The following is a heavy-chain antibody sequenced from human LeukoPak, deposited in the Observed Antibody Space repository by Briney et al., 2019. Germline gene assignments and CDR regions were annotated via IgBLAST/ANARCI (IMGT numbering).Heavy chain of an antibody. CDR3: ARGVIAVAGTRLRNYYYYMDV. J-gene: IGHJ6*03. V-gene: IGHV4-59*12. CDR2: FFYSGST. Sequence: PSETLSLTCTVSGGSISPYYWSWIRQPPGKGLEWIGYFFYSGSTNYNPSLKSRVTISVDTSKNQFSLKLSSVTAADTAVYYCARGVIAVAGTRLRNYYYYMDVWGKGTTVTVSS. D-gene: IGHD6-19*01. CDR1: GGSISPYY.